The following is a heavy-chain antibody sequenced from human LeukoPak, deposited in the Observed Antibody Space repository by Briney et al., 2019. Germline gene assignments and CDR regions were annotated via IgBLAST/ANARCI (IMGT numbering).Heavy chain of an antibody. J-gene: IGHJ3*02. CDR1: GFTFSSYS. V-gene: IGHV3-21*01. Sequence: GGSLRLSCAASGFTFSSYSMNWVRQAPGKGLEWVPTISTSSSYIYYEDSLKGRFTISRDNAKNSLYLQMSSLRAEDTAVYYCTRDEPIGVFDIWGQGTMVSVSS. CDR2: ISTSSSYI. D-gene: IGHD1-14*01. CDR3: TRDEPIGVFDI.